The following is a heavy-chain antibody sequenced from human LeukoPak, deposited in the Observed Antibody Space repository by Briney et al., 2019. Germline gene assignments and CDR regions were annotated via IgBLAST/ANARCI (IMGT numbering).Heavy chain of an antibody. CDR2: IYYSGST. CDR1: GGSISSYY. V-gene: IGHV4-59*08. CDR3: ARLTPLNWFDP. J-gene: IGHJ5*02. Sequence: SETLSLTCTVSGGSISSYYWSWIRQPPGKGLEWIGHIYYSGSTNYNPSLKSRVTISVDTSKNQFSLKLSSVTAADTAVYYCARLTPLNWFDPWGQGTLVTVSS.